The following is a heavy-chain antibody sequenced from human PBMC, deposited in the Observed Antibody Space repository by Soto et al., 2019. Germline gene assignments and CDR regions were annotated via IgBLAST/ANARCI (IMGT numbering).Heavy chain of an antibody. Sequence: EVQLLESGGGLVQPGGSLRLSCAASGFTFSSYAMSWVRQAPGKGLEWVANIKQDGSEKYYVDSVKGRFTISRDNAKNSLYLQMNSLRAEDTAVYYCARLAGGVNDYWGQGTLVTVSS. D-gene: IGHD6-25*01. CDR2: IKQDGSEK. CDR3: ARLAGGVNDY. CDR1: GFTFSSYA. J-gene: IGHJ4*02. V-gene: IGHV3-7*03.